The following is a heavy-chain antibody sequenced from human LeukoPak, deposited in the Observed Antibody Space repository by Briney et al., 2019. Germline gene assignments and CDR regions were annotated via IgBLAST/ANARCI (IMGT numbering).Heavy chain of an antibody. CDR3: ARDGSGSPLFDY. J-gene: IGHJ4*02. V-gene: IGHV4-59*12. CDR1: GGSISSYY. CDR2: IYYSGST. Sequence: SETLSLTCTVSGGSISSYYWSWIRQPPGKGLEWIGYIYYSGSTNYNPSLKSRVTMSVDTSKNQFSLKLSSVTAADTAVYYCARDGSGSPLFDYWGQGTLVTVSS. D-gene: IGHD1-26*01.